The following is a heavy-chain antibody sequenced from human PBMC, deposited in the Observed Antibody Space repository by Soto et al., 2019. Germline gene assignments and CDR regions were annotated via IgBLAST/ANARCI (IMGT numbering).Heavy chain of an antibody. V-gene: IGHV3-21*01. J-gene: IGHJ3*02. CDR1: GVTFSSYS. D-gene: IGHD4-17*01. Sequence: GGSLRLSCAASGVTFSSYSMSWVRRAPGKGLEWVSSISSSSSYIYYADSVKGRFTISRDNAKNSLYLQMNSLRAEDTAVYYCARGSDYGADAFDIWGQGTMVTVSS. CDR3: ARGSDYGADAFDI. CDR2: ISSSSSYI.